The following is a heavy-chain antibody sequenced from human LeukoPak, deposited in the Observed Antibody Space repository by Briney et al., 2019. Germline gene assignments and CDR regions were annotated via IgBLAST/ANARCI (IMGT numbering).Heavy chain of an antibody. CDR1: GLTFSNYA. V-gene: IGHV3-23*01. J-gene: IGHJ3*02. CDR2: ITGSGRGT. Sequence: GGSLRLSCTASGLTFSNYATTWIRQAPGKGLEWVSSITGSGRGTYYADSVKGRFSVSRDNSQNTVFLHMNSLRADDTALYYCSKDPNGDYVGAFDMWGPGTMVTVSS. D-gene: IGHD4-17*01. CDR3: SKDPNGDYVGAFDM.